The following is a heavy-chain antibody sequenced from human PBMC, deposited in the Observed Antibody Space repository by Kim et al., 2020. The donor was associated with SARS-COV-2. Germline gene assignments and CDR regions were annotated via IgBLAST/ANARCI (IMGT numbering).Heavy chain of an antibody. CDR1: GFTFDDYA. CDR3: VKDLYSSSSHYFQF. CDR2: INWNSGFI. Sequence: GGSLRLSCAASGFTFDDYAMHWVRQAPRKGLEWVSSINWNSGFIGYADSVKGRFTISRDNAKNSLYLEMNSLRAEDTAFYYCVKDLYSSSSHYFQFWGQGTLVTVSS. D-gene: IGHD2-2*01. V-gene: IGHV3-9*01. J-gene: IGHJ1*01.